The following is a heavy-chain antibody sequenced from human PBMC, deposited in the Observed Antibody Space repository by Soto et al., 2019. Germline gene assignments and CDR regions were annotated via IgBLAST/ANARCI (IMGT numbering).Heavy chain of an antibody. J-gene: IGHJ6*02. CDR3: ARIAAAGPAQFYYYGMDV. Sequence: QVQLVQSGAEVKKPGASVKVSCKASGYTFTSYGISWVRQAPGQGLKWMGWISAYNGNTNYAQKLQGRVTMTTDTSTSTAYMELRSLRSDDTAVYYCARIAAAGPAQFYYYGMDVWGQGTTVTVSS. CDR1: GYTFTSYG. D-gene: IGHD6-13*01. V-gene: IGHV1-18*04. CDR2: ISAYNGNT.